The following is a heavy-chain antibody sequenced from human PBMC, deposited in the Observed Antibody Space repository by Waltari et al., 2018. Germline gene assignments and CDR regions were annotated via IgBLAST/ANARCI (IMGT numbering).Heavy chain of an antibody. CDR1: GGTFSSYA. CDR3: ASRRENVVVPAAMPAYYYYYMDV. J-gene: IGHJ6*03. CDR2: IIPILGIA. D-gene: IGHD2-2*01. Sequence: QVQLVQSGAEVKKPGSSVKVSCKASGGTFSSYAISWVRQAPGQGLEWMGGIIPILGIANYAQKFQGRVTITADKSTSTAYMELSSLRSEDTAVYYCASRRENVVVPAAMPAYYYYYMDVWGKGTTVTVSS. V-gene: IGHV1-69*10.